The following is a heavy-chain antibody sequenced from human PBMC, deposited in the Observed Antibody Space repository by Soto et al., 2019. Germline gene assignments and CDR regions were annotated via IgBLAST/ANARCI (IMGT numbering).Heavy chain of an antibody. CDR1: GGTFSSYS. V-gene: IGHV1-69*13. Sequence: SVKVSCKASGGTFSSYSITWVRQAPGQGLEWMGGITPMFGTPNYAQKFRGRVTITADEYTTTAYMEVSSLRSEDTAMYFCARDGTLYDSRAYYYLYWGQGTLVTVSS. CDR2: ITPMFGTP. J-gene: IGHJ4*02. D-gene: IGHD3-22*01. CDR3: ARDGTLYDSRAYYYLY.